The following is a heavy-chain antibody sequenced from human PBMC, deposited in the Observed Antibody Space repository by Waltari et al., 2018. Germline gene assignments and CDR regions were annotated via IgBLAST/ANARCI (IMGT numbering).Heavy chain of an antibody. V-gene: IGHV3-23*01. Sequence: EVQLLESGGGLVQPGGSLRLSCAASGFTFNTYAMLWVRQAPGKGLEWIASLTGGAEGAYYADSVRGRFTISRDNSQNTLFLQMSGLGVDDSGTYYCARGRASGLVDWFDPWGRGTLVTVSS. D-gene: IGHD6-6*01. CDR2: LTGGAEGA. J-gene: IGHJ5*02. CDR3: ARGRASGLVDWFDP. CDR1: GFTFNTYA.